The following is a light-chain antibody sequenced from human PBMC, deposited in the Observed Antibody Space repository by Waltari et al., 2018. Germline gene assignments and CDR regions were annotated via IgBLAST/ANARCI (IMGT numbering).Light chain of an antibody. CDR3: SSYAGSGTVV. CDR1: SSDIGRYNL. Sequence: QSALTQPPSASGSPGQSVAISCTGTSSDIGRYNLVSWSQQDRGKAPKPIVSDVTKGPSGVPDRFSGSKSGNTASLIVSGLQAGDEADYYCSSYAGSGTVVFGGGTKLTVL. CDR2: DVT. V-gene: IGLV2-8*01. J-gene: IGLJ2*01.